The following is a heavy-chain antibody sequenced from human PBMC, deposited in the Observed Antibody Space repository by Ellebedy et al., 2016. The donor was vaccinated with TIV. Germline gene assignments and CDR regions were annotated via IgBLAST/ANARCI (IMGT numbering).Heavy chain of an antibody. CDR3: APGGSSGYYYASYFDF. D-gene: IGHD3-22*01. J-gene: IGHJ4*02. V-gene: IGHV3-69-1*01. CDR1: GFTFNEYY. Sequence: GGSLRLSXAASGFTFNEYYMVWVRQAPGKGLEWLSYITGGGTIYYADSVKGRFTISRDNAKNSVYLQMNSLRAEDTAVYYCAPGGSSGYYYASYFDFWGQGTLVTVSS. CDR2: ITGGGTI.